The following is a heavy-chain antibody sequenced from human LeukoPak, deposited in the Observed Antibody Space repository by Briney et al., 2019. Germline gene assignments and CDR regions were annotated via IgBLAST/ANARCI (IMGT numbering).Heavy chain of an antibody. Sequence: RSGGSLRLSCAASGFTFSSYSMNWVRQAPGKGLEWVTFIRNDGSNKYYADSVKGRFTISRDNSKNTLYLQMNSLRAEDTALYYCARDVYGGVDYWGQGTLVTVSS. V-gene: IGHV3-30*02. J-gene: IGHJ4*02. D-gene: IGHD4-23*01. CDR3: ARDVYGGVDY. CDR1: GFTFSSYS. CDR2: IRNDGSNK.